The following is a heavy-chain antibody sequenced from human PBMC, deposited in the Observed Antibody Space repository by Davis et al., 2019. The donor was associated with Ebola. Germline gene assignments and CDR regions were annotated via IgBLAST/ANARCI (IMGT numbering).Heavy chain of an antibody. CDR3: AKDAGSGSYYTY. CDR2: IYSGGST. V-gene: IGHV3-53*01. Sequence: GESLKISCAASGFTFDDYAMHWVRQAPGKGLEWVSDIYSGGSTYYADSVKGRFTISRDNSKNTLYLQMNSLRAEDTAVYYCAKDAGSGSYYTYWGQGILVTVSS. CDR1: GFTFDDYA. D-gene: IGHD1-26*01. J-gene: IGHJ4*02.